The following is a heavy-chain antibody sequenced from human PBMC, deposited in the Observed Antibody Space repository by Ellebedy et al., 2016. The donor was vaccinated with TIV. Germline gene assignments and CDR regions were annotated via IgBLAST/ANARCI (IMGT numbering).Heavy chain of an antibody. CDR2: IYYSGST. D-gene: IGHD3-3*01. CDR3: ARERFRIYGMDV. J-gene: IGHJ6*02. V-gene: IGHV4-39*07. Sequence: MPSETLSLTCTVSGGSISSYYWSWIRQPPGKGLEWIGSIYYSGSTYYNPSLKSRVTISVDTSKNQFSLKLSSVTAADTAVYYCARERFRIYGMDVWGQGTTVTVSS. CDR1: GGSISSYY.